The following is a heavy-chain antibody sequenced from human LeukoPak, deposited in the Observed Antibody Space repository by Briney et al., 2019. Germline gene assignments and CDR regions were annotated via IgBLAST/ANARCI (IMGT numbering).Heavy chain of an antibody. CDR2: INPSGGST. Sequence: VAPVKVSCKASGYTFTSYYMHWVRQAPGQGLEWMGIINPSGGSTSYAQKFQGRVTMTRDMSTSTAYMELSSLRSEDTAVYYCVVGIAAAGTIAFDIWGQGTMVTVSS. CDR3: VVGIAAAGTIAFDI. V-gene: IGHV1-46*01. D-gene: IGHD6-13*01. J-gene: IGHJ3*02. CDR1: GYTFTSYY.